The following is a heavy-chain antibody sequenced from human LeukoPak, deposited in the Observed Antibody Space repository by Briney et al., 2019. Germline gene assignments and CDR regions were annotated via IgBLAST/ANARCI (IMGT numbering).Heavy chain of an antibody. CDR1: GFTFSSYG. V-gene: IGHV3-33*01. Sequence: GGSLRLSCAASGFTFSSYGMHWVRQAPGKGLEWVAVIWYDGSNKYYADSVEGRFTISRDNSKNTLYLQMNSLRAEDTAVYYCARGTFYGDPFIDFGYWGQGTLVTVSS. CDR2: IWYDGSNK. D-gene: IGHD4-17*01. J-gene: IGHJ4*02. CDR3: ARGTFYGDPFIDFGY.